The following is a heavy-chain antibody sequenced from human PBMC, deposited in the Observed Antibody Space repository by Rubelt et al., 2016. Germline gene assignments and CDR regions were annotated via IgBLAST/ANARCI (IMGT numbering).Heavy chain of an antibody. CDR2: ISGSGGST. D-gene: IGHD6-6*01. J-gene: IGHJ4*02. V-gene: IGHV3-23*01. CDR3: AKGKYSSSFYLEGY. Sequence: GRGLEWVSAISGSGGSTYYADSVKGRFTISRDNSKNTLYLQMNSLRAEDTAVYYCAKGKYSSSFYLEGYWGQGTLVTVSS.